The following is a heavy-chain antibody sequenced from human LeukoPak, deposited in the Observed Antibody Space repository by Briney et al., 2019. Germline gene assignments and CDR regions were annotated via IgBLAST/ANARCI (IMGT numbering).Heavy chain of an antibody. V-gene: IGHV4-34*01. CDR2: INHSGST. Sequence: SETLSLTCAVYGGSFSGYYWSWIRQPPGKGLGWIGEINHSGSTNYNPSLKSRVTILVDTSKNQFSLKLSSVTAADTAVYYCARGKDSSGYYSDDYWGQGTLVTVSS. CDR3: ARGKDSSGYYSDDY. CDR1: GGSFSGYY. J-gene: IGHJ4*02. D-gene: IGHD3-22*01.